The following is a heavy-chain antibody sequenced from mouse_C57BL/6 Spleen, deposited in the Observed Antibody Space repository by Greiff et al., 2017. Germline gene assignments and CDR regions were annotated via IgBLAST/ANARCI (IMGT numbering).Heavy chain of an antibody. V-gene: IGHV1-55*01. CDR3: AREDLCYGRPLAFGG. CDR2: IYPGSGST. J-gene: IGHJ1*03. Sequence: QVQLKQPGAELVKPGASVKMSCKASGYTFTSYWITWVKQRPGQGLEWIGDIYPGSGSTNYNEKFKSKATLTVDTSSSTAYMQLSSLTSEDSAVYYCAREDLCYGRPLAFGGRGTGATVTVA. CDR1: GYTFTSYW. D-gene: IGHD1-1*01.